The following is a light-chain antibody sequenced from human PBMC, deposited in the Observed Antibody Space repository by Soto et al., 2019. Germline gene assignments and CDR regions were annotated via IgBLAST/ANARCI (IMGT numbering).Light chain of an antibody. CDR3: QQYGSSPWT. V-gene: IGKV3-20*01. CDR1: QSVSSSY. Sequence: LTESPGTLYLSPGERATLSCGASQSVSSSYLAWYQQKPGQAPRLLIYGASSRATGIPDRFSGSGSGTDFTLSISRLETGDFAVYCCQQYGSSPWTLDQRTVVDIK. CDR2: GAS. J-gene: IGKJ1*01.